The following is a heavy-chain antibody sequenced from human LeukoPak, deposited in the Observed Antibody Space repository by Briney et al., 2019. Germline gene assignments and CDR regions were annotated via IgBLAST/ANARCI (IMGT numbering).Heavy chain of an antibody. Sequence: GGSLRLSCAASGLTVGGNYMSWVRQAPGKGLEWVSVVHSGGSTYYADSVKGRFTIPRDSTKNTLFLQMNSLRAEDTAVYYCARLIYDSSGYYYDHWGRGTLVTVSS. CDR3: ARLIYDSSGYYYDH. CDR2: VHSGGST. V-gene: IGHV3-66*02. CDR1: GLTVGGNY. D-gene: IGHD3-22*01. J-gene: IGHJ5*02.